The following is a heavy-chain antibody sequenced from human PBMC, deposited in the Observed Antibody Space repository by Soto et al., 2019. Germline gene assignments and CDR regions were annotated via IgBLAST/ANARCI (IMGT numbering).Heavy chain of an antibody. Sequence: EVQLVESGGGLVQPGGSLRLSCAASGFTFSSYWMHWVRQAPGKGLVWVSRINSDGSSTSYADSVKGRFTISRDNAKNTMYLQMNSLRAEDTAVYYCARIKLWGSYYYMDVWGKGTTVTVSS. J-gene: IGHJ6*03. D-gene: IGHD5-18*01. V-gene: IGHV3-74*01. CDR1: GFTFSSYW. CDR3: ARIKLWGSYYYMDV. CDR2: INSDGSST.